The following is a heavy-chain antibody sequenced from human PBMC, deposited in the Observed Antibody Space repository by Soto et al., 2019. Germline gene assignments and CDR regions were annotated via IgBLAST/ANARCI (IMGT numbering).Heavy chain of an antibody. CDR2: INHSGST. Sequence: SETLSLTCAVYGGSFSGYYWSWIRQPPGKGLEWIGEINHSGSTNYNPSLKSRVTISVDTSKNQFSLKLSSVTAADTAVYYCARGILELLLRAFDIWGQGTMVTVSS. J-gene: IGHJ3*02. V-gene: IGHV4-34*01. CDR3: ARGILELLLRAFDI. D-gene: IGHD1-7*01. CDR1: GGSFSGYY.